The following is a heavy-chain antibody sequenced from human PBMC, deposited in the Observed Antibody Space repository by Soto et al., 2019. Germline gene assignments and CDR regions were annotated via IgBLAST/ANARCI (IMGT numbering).Heavy chain of an antibody. J-gene: IGHJ6*03. V-gene: IGHV4-30-2*01. Sequence: ASETLSLTCGISGDSISSRDYTWTWIRQPPGKGLEWIGYIYPSGAAYYNPSLKSRVTISLETSKNRFSLNVKSATAADTAVYYCARAVFSSILYIDFWGQGTTVTVSS. D-gene: IGHD3-10*01. CDR1: GDSISSRDYT. CDR2: IYPSGAA. CDR3: ARAVFSSILYIDF.